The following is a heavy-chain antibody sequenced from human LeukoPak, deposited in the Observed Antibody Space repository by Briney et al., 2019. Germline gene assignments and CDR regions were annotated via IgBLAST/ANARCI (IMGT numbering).Heavy chain of an antibody. CDR3: ARSPYGDYARYDFDY. J-gene: IGHJ4*02. CDR1: GFTVSSNY. CDR2: IYSGGST. D-gene: IGHD4-17*01. V-gene: IGHV3-66*01. Sequence: QTGGSLRLSCAASGFTVSSNYMSWVRQAPGKGLEWVSVIYSGGSTYYADSVKGRFTISRDNSKNTLYLQMNSLRAEDTAVYYCARSPYGDYARYDFDYWGQGTLVTVSS.